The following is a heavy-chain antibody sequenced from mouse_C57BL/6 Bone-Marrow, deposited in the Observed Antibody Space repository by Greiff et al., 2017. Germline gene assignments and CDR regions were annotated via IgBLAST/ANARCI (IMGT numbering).Heavy chain of an antibody. CDR3: ARCYDYDVGWYFDV. D-gene: IGHD2-4*01. V-gene: IGHV1-42*01. CDR1: GYSFTGYY. Sequence: EVKLVESGPELVKPGASVKISCKASGYSFTGYYMNWVKQSPEKSLEWIGEINPSTGGNTYNQKFKAKATLTVDKSSSTAYMQLKSLTSEDSAVYYCARCYDYDVGWYFDVWGTGTTVTVSS. CDR2: INPSTGGN. J-gene: IGHJ1*03.